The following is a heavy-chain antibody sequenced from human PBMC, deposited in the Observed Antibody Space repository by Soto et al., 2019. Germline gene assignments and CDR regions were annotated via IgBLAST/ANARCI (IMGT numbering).Heavy chain of an antibody. Sequence: XSVNVSCQASVYSFTGYIIRWVRMAPGQRLEWMGWINAANGDTKYSPKFQGRVTITRDTSASTSYMELSSLRSEDTAVYYCAKATTNCGWFNPFDYWGQGALVTVSS. CDR2: INAANGDT. CDR1: VYSFTGYI. J-gene: IGHJ4*02. CDR3: AKATTNCGWFNPFDY. D-gene: IGHD6-19*01. V-gene: IGHV1-3*01.